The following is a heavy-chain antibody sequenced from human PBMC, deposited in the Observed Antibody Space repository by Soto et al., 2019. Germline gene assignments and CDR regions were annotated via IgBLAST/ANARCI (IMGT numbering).Heavy chain of an antibody. CDR1: GGTFISYA. Sequence: GASVKVSCKASGGTFISYAISWVRQAPGQGLEWMGGIIPIFGTANYAQKFQGRVTITADESTSTAYMELSSLRSEDTAVYYCARGIAARRGYYYYYGMDVWGQGTTVTVSS. CDR3: ARGIAARRGYYYYYGMDV. V-gene: IGHV1-69*13. CDR2: IIPIFGTA. D-gene: IGHD6-6*01. J-gene: IGHJ6*02.